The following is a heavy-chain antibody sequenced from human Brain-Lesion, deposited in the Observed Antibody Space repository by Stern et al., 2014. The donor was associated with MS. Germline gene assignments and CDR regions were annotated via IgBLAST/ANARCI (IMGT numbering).Heavy chain of an antibody. CDR2: IHPSGSA. J-gene: IGHJ4*02. D-gene: IGHD5-18*01. Sequence: QVQLVQSGPGLVKPSQTLSLTCTVSGGSISSGSDYWSWIRQPVGKGLEWIGRIHPSGSAFYTPSPKSRVAISTDTSMNQFSLELNPATAADTAIYYCASGYRIFDYWGQGILVTVSS. CDR3: ASGYRIFDY. CDR1: GGSISSGSDY. V-gene: IGHV4-61*02.